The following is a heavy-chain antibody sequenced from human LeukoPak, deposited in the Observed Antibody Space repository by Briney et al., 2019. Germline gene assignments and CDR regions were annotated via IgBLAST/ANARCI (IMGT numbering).Heavy chain of an antibody. CDR1: GFTFSNYA. CDR3: GRDPSARVTIDF. V-gene: IGHV3-30*04. Sequence: SGGSLRLSCAASGFTFSNYAMHWVRQAPGKGLEWVAIVSHDGRNQYYAESVKGRFTISRDSSKNTVSLRMNSLRAGDSALYYCGRDPSARVTIDFWGQGTLVTVSS. CDR2: VSHDGRNQ. D-gene: IGHD5-24*01. J-gene: IGHJ4*02.